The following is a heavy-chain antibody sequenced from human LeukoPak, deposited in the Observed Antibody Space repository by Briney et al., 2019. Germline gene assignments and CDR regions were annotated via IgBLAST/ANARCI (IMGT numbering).Heavy chain of an antibody. CDR1: GGSISSYH. CDR3: ARVSGYYDSSGYYGIYFDY. Sequence: SETLSLTCTVSGGSISSYHWSWIRQPAGKGLEWIGRIYTSGSTNYNPSLKSRVTMSVDTSENQFSLKLSSVTAADTAVYYCARVSGYYDSSGYYGIYFDYWGQGTLVTVSS. J-gene: IGHJ4*02. CDR2: IYTSGST. D-gene: IGHD3-22*01. V-gene: IGHV4-4*07.